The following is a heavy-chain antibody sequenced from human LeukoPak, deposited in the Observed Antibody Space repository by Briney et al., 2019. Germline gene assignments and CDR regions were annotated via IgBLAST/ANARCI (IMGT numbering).Heavy chain of an antibody. CDR1: GYTFTSYA. Sequence: GASVKVSCKASGYTFTSYAMNWVRQAPGQGLEYMGILDPSAGDTTYAQKFQGRVTMTRDTSTSTVYMELSSLRFEDTAVYYCARTDCSRYSCYKDAFDIWGQGTMVTVSS. CDR3: ARTDCSRYSCYKDAFDI. CDR2: LDPSAGDT. D-gene: IGHD2-2*02. J-gene: IGHJ3*02. V-gene: IGHV1-46*01.